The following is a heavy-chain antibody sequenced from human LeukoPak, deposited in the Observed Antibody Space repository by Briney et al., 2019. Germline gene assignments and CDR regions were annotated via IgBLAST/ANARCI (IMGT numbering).Heavy chain of an antibody. Sequence: SETLSLTCTVSGGSISSYYWSWIRQPPGKGLEWIGYIYYSGSTNYNPSLKSRVTISVDTSKNQFSQKLSSVTAADTAVYYCARDIGRYSGNDAFDIWGQGTMVTVSS. CDR2: IYYSGST. CDR3: ARDIGRYSGNDAFDI. CDR1: GGSISSYY. J-gene: IGHJ3*02. D-gene: IGHD2-15*01. V-gene: IGHV4-59*12.